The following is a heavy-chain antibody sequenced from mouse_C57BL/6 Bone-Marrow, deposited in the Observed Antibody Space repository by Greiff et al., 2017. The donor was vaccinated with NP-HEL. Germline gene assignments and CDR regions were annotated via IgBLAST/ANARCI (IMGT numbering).Heavy chain of an antibody. V-gene: IGHV1-82*01. CDR1: GYAFSSSW. D-gene: IGHD1-2*01. CDR2: IYPGDGDT. CDR3: ARGGTTGTSFDY. J-gene: IGHJ2*01. Sequence: QVQLKQSGPELVKPGASVKISCKASGYAFSSSWMNWVKQRPGKGLEWIGRIYPGDGDTNYNGKFKGKATLTADKSSSTAYMQLSSLTSEDSAVYFCARGGTTGTSFDYWGQGTTLTVSS.